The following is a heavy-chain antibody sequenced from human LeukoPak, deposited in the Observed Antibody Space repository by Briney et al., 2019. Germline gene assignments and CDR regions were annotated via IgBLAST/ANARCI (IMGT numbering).Heavy chain of an antibody. V-gene: IGHV3-74*01. D-gene: IGHD2-15*01. J-gene: IGHJ6*03. CDR2: INSDGSST. Sequence: GGSLRLSCAASGFTFSSYWMHWVRQAPGKGLVWVSRINSDGSSTSYADSVKGRFTISRDNAKNTLYLQMSSLRAEDTAVYYCARGGFCSGGSCYSDYYYYMDVWGKGTTVTVSS. CDR1: GFTFSSYW. CDR3: ARGGFCSGGSCYSDYYYYMDV.